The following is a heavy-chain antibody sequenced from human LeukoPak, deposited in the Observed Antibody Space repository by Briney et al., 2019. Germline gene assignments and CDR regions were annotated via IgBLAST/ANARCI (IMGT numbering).Heavy chain of an antibody. V-gene: IGHV1-69*05. J-gene: IGHJ6*03. CDR1: GGTFSSYA. D-gene: IGHD2-21*01. Sequence: ASVKVSCKASGGTFSSYAISWVRQAPGQGLEWMGGIIPIFGTANYAQKFQGRVTITTDESTSTAYMELSSLRSEDTAVYYCAREVSYSDYYYYMDVLGKGTTVTVSS. CDR3: AREVSYSDYYYYMDV. CDR2: IIPIFGTA.